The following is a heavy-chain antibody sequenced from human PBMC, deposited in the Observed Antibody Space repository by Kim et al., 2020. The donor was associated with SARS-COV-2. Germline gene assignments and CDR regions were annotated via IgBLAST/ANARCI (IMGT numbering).Heavy chain of an antibody. J-gene: IGHJ6*02. CDR2: YN. D-gene: IGHD3-10*01. V-gene: IGHV6-1*01. Sequence: YNDYSESVKSRITVTPDTSKIQFSLQLNSVTPEDTAVYYCARGRDRSMDVWGQGTTVTVSS. CDR3: ARGRDRSMDV.